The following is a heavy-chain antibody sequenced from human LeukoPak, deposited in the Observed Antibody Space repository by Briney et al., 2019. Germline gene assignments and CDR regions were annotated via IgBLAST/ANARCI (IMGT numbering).Heavy chain of an antibody. D-gene: IGHD4-17*01. CDR3: ARGASGVHTVPTSWFDP. Sequence: ASVKVSCKASGYTVTGYYMHWVRQAPGLRLEGRGGINPNSGGTNYAQRFQGRVTMTRDTSISTAYMELSRLRSDATAVYYCARGASGVHTVPTSWFDPWGQGTLVTVSS. CDR2: INPNSGGT. J-gene: IGHJ5*02. V-gene: IGHV1-2*02. CDR1: GYTVTGYY.